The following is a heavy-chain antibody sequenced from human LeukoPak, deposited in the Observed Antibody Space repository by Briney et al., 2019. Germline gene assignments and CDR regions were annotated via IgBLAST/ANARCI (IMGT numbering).Heavy chain of an antibody. CDR1: GGPISSYY. D-gene: IGHD2-2*01. V-gene: IGHV4-59*01. CDR3: ARDLVVPAARAVSFSDYYMDV. J-gene: IGHJ6*03. CDR2: IRYGVST. Sequence: KTLPLTCTVSGGPISSYYWRWIRHPPGEGLEWSGYIRYGVSTNYNPSLKSRVTISVDTSKNQFSLKLSSVTAADTAVYYCARDLVVPAARAVSFSDYYMDVWGKGTTVTASS.